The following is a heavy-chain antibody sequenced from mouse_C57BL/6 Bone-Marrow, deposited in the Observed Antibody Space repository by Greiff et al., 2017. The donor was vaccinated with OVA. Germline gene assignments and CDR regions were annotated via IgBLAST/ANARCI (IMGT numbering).Heavy chain of an antibody. CDR2: IDPSDSYT. CDR3: ASSGIHYYGSSYWFAY. Sequence: QVQLQQPGAELVKPGASVKLSCKASGYTFTSYWMQWVKQRPGQGLEWIGEIDPSDSYTNYNQKFKGKATLTVDTSSSTAYMQLSSLTSEDSAVYYCASSGIHYYGSSYWFAYWGRGTLVTVSA. J-gene: IGHJ3*01. CDR1: GYTFTSYW. V-gene: IGHV1-50*01. D-gene: IGHD1-1*01.